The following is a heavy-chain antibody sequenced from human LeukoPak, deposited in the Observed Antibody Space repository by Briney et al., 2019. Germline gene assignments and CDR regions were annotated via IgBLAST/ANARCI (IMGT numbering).Heavy chain of an antibody. CDR2: INHSGST. CDR1: GGSISSSSYY. CDR3: ARARGGSDLDY. Sequence: SETLSLTCTVSGGSISSSSYYWGWIRQPPGKGLEWIGEINHSGSTNYNPSLKSRVTISVDTSKNQFSLKLSSVTAADTAVYYCARARGGSDLDYWGQGTLVTVSS. D-gene: IGHD6-19*01. J-gene: IGHJ4*02. V-gene: IGHV4-39*07.